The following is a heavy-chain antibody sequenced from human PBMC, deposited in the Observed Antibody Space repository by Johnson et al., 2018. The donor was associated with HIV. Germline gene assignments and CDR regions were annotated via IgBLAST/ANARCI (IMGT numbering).Heavy chain of an antibody. J-gene: IGHJ3*02. CDR2: IGAAGDT. D-gene: IGHD2-15*01. Sequence: VQLVESGGGLVQPGGSLRLSCVASGFTFSNYDMHWVRQATGKGLEWVSVIGAAGDTYYPGSVKGRFTISRDNSKNTLYLQMNSLRAEDTAVYYCARDTYCSGGSCYSNAFDIWGQGTMVTVSS. CDR3: ARDTYCSGGSCYSNAFDI. CDR1: GFTFSNYD. V-gene: IGHV3-13*01.